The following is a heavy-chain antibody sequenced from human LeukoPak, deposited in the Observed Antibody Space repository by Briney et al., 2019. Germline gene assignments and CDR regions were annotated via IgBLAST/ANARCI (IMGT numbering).Heavy chain of an antibody. Sequence: ASVKVSCKASGYTFTSYDINWVRQATGQGLEWMGWMNPNSGNTGYVQKFQGRVTITRNTSISTAYMELSSLRSEDTAVYYCARGGYCSSTSCLHFDYWGQGTLVTVSS. D-gene: IGHD2-2*01. CDR3: ARGGYCSSTSCLHFDY. CDR2: MNPNSGNT. J-gene: IGHJ4*02. CDR1: GYTFTSYD. V-gene: IGHV1-8*03.